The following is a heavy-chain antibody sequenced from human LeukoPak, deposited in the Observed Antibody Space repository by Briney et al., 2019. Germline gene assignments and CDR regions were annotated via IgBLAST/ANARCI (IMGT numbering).Heavy chain of an antibody. CDR3: TTHSGYDYLSDY. CDR1: GFTFNNAW. J-gene: IGHJ4*02. D-gene: IGHD5-12*01. CDR2: IKSKTDGGTT. Sequence: GGSLRLSCVASGFTFNNAWMSWVRQAPGKGLKWVGRIKSKTDGGTTDYAAPVKGRFTISSDDSKNTLYLEMNSLKTEDTAVYYCTTHSGYDYLSDYWGQGTLVTVSS. V-gene: IGHV3-15*01.